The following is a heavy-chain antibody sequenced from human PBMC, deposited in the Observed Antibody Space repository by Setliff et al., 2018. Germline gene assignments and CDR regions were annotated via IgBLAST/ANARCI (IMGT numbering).Heavy chain of an antibody. V-gene: IGHV4-59*08. CDR2: IYYSGST. CDR1: GGSISSYY. CDR3: ARHPSSGSYYGGSIFYFDD. J-gene: IGHJ4*02. D-gene: IGHD1-26*01. Sequence: PSETLSLTCTVSGGSISSYYWSWIRQPPGKGLEWIGYIYYSGSTNYNPSLKSRVTISVDTSKNQFSLKLSFVTAADTAVYYCARHPSSGSYYGGSIFYFDDWGPGILVTVSS.